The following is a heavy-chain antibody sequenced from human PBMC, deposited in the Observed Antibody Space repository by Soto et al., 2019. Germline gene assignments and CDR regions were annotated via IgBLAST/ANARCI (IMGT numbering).Heavy chain of an antibody. J-gene: IGHJ6*02. CDR3: ARDCGLGSCYSHYYYYGMDV. V-gene: IGHV1-18*01. D-gene: IGHD2-15*01. Sequence: VASVKVSCKASGYTFTSYGISWVRKAPGQGLEGMGWISAYNGNTNYAQKLQGRVTMTTDTSTSTAYMELRSLRSDDTAVYYCARDCGLGSCYSHYYYYGMDVWGQGTTVTVSS. CDR1: GYTFTSYG. CDR2: ISAYNGNT.